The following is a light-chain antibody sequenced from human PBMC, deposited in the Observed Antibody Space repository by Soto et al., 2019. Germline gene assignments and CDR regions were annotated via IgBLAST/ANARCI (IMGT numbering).Light chain of an antibody. J-gene: IGLJ3*02. CDR1: SGHSSYI. CDR3: ETWNSNVWV. Sequence: QPVLTQSSSASASLGSSVKLTCTLSSGHSSYIIAWHQQQPGKAPRYLMKLEGRGSYNKGSGVPDRFSGSSSGADRYLTISNLQFEDEADYYCETWNSNVWVFGGGTQLTVL. CDR2: LEGRGSY. V-gene: IGLV4-60*02.